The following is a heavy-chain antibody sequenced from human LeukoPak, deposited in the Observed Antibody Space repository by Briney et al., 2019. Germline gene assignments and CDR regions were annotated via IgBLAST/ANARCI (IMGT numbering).Heavy chain of an antibody. V-gene: IGHV3-30*18. J-gene: IGHJ4*02. CDR2: ISYDGSNK. CDR1: GFTFSSYG. CDR3: AKRHCSSTSCYFDY. D-gene: IGHD2-2*01. Sequence: GRSLRLSCAASGFTFSSYGMHWVRQAPGKGLEWVAVISYDGSNKYYADSVKGRFTISRDNSKNTLYLQMNSLRAEDTAVYYCAKRHCSSTSCYFDYWGQGTLVTVS.